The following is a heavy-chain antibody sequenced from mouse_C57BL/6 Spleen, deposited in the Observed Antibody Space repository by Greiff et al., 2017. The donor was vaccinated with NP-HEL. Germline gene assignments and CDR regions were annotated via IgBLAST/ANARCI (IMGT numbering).Heavy chain of an antibody. J-gene: IGHJ4*01. CDR3: ARDGGYDYDWGSPAMDY. Sequence: EVQLVESGPGLVKPSQTVFLTCTVTGISITTGNYRWSWIRQFPGNKLEWIGYIYYSGTITYNPSLTSRTTLTRATPKNQLFLEMNSLTAEDTATYYCARDGGYDYDWGSPAMDYWGQGTSVTVSS. D-gene: IGHD2-4*01. V-gene: IGHV3-5*01. CDR1: GISITTGNYR. CDR2: IYYSGTI.